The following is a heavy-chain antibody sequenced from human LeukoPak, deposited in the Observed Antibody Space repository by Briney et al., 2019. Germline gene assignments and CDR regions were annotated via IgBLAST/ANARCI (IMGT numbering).Heavy chain of an antibody. J-gene: IGHJ4*02. CDR2: ISGSGGST. V-gene: IGHV3-23*01. Sequence: GGSLRLSCAASGFTFSSYAMSWVRQAPGKGLEWVSAISGSGGSTYYADSVKGRFTISRDNSKNALYLQMNSLRAEDTAVYYCAKDSRGYSYGYNDYWGQGTLVTVSS. D-gene: IGHD5-18*01. CDR1: GFTFSSYA. CDR3: AKDSRGYSYGYNDY.